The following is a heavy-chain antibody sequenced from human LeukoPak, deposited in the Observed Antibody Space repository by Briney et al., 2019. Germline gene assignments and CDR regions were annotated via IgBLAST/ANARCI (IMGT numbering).Heavy chain of an antibody. CDR2: IYSGGST. V-gene: IGHV3-66*01. Sequence: PGGSLRLSCAASGFSVSSYDLNWVRQAPGKGLEWVSVIYSGGSTYYADSVKGRFTISRDNSKNTLYLQMNSLRAEDTAVYYCASTTSRWYTARQSYRPTDYWGQGTLVTVSS. CDR3: ASTTSRWYTARQSYRPTDY. D-gene: IGHD2-15*01. CDR1: GFSVSSYD. J-gene: IGHJ4*02.